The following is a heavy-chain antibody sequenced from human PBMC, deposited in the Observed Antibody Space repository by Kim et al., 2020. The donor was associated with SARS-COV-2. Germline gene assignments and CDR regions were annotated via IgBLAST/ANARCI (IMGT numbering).Heavy chain of an antibody. CDR3: TRDPYGWAVTYLY. J-gene: IGHJ4*02. Sequence: GGSLRLSCTASGFTFGDYAMSWFRQAPGKGLEWVGFIRSKAYGGTTEYAASVKGRFTISRDDSKSIAYLQMNSLKTEDTAVYYCTRDPYGWAVTYLYWGQGTLVTVSS. D-gene: IGHD4-4*01. V-gene: IGHV3-49*03. CDR2: IRSKAYGGTT. CDR1: GFTFGDYA.